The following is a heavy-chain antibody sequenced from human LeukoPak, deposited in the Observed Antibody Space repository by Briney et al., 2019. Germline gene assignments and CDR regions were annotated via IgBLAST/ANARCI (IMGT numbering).Heavy chain of an antibody. CDR2: IHWNGGST. J-gene: IGHJ4*02. Sequence: GGSLRLSCAASGFTFDDYGMSWVRQAPGKGLEWVSGIHWNGGSTGYADSVKGRFTISRDNAKNSLYLQMNSLRAEDTALYYCARNSAIVVVVAALGYWGQGTLVTVSS. CDR3: ARNSAIVVVVAALGY. CDR1: GFTFDDYG. V-gene: IGHV3-20*04. D-gene: IGHD2-15*01.